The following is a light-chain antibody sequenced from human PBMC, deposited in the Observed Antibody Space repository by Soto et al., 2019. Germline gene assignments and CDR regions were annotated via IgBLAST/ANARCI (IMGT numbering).Light chain of an antibody. CDR1: NSSIGNNY. CDR3: GTWDSSLSAAYHV. Sequence: QSVLTQPPSVSAAPGQKVTISCSGSNSSIGNNYVSWYQQLPGTAPKLLIYENYRRPSGIPDRFSGSKSGTSATLGITGLQTGDEADYYCGTWDSSLSAAYHVFGTGTKVTVL. V-gene: IGLV1-51*02. J-gene: IGLJ1*01. CDR2: ENY.